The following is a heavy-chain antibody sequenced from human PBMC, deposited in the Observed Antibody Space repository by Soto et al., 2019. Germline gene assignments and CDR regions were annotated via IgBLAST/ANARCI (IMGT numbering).Heavy chain of an antibody. Sequence: GASVKVSCKASGGTFSSYAISWVRQAPGQGLEWMGGIIPIFGTANYAQKFQGRVTITADESTSTAYMELSSLRSEDTAVYYCASEMYAIRNYYYGMDVWGQGTTVTVSS. J-gene: IGHJ6*02. V-gene: IGHV1-69*13. CDR2: IIPIFGTA. D-gene: IGHD2-8*01. CDR3: ASEMYAIRNYYYGMDV. CDR1: GGTFSSYA.